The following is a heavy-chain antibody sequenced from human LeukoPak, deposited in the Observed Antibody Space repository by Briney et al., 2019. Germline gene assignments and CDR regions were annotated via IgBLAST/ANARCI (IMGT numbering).Heavy chain of an antibody. J-gene: IGHJ3*02. D-gene: IGHD2-15*01. V-gene: IGHV4-30-4*01. CDR2: IYDSGST. Sequence: SQTLSLTCTVSGASVRSGDYYWSWIRQPPGKGLEWIGYIYDSGSTYYNPSLKSRITISVDTSENRFSLKLSSVTATDTAVYYCARDCSGGSCYGAFDIWGQGTMVTVSS. CDR1: GASVRSGDYY. CDR3: ARDCSGGSCYGAFDI.